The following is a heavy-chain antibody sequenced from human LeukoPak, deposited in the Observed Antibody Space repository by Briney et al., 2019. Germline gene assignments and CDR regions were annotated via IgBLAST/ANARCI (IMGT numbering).Heavy chain of an antibody. CDR3: ARDSVLGAK. V-gene: IGHV1-2*06. CDR2: INPNTGGT. CDR1: GYTLTGYY. J-gene: IGHJ4*02. D-gene: IGHD1-26*01. Sequence: ASVKVSCKASGYTLTGYYMHWVRQAPGRGLEWMGRINPNTGGTNYAQKFQGRVAMTRDTSISTAYLDLSSLTSDDTAVYYCARDSVLGAKWGQGTLVTVSS.